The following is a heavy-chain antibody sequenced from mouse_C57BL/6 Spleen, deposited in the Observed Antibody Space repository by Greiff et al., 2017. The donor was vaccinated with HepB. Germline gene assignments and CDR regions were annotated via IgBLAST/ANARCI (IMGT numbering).Heavy chain of an antibody. D-gene: IGHD1-1*01. CDR3: ARRGTTVVARYFDV. CDR2: ILPGSGST. Sequence: QVQLQQSGAELMKPGASVKLSCKATGYTFTGYWIEWVKQRPGHGLEWIGEILPGSGSTNYNEKFKGKATFTADTSSNTAYMQLSSLTSEDSAVYFCARRGTTVVARYFDVWGTGTTVTVSS. J-gene: IGHJ1*03. V-gene: IGHV1-9*01. CDR1: GYTFTGYW.